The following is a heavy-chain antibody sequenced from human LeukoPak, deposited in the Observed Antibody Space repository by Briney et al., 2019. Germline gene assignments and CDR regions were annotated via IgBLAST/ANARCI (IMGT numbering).Heavy chain of an antibody. CDR2: ISHSGST. V-gene: IGHV4-34*01. D-gene: IGHD3-9*01. Sequence: PSETLSLTCAIYGGSFGGYSWTWIRQPPGEGLEWIGEISHSGSTNYNPSLKSRVTMSADTSKSQFSLKLSFVTAADTAVYYCARVRAPFSTGYYHYWGQGTLVTVSS. CDR1: GGSFGGYS. J-gene: IGHJ4*02. CDR3: ARVRAPFSTGYYHY.